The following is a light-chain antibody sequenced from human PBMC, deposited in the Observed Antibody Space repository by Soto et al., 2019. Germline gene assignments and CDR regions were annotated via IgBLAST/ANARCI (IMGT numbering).Light chain of an antibody. V-gene: IGLV1-40*01. CDR3: QSYDSSLSGLV. CDR2: GNS. Sequence: QSVRAQPPSVSGAPGQRVTMSCTGSSSNIGAGYDVHWYQQLPGTAPKLLIYGNSNRPSGVPDRFSGSKSGTSASLAITGLQAEDEADYYCQSYDSSLSGLVFGTGTKVTVL. CDR1: SSNIGAGYD. J-gene: IGLJ1*01.